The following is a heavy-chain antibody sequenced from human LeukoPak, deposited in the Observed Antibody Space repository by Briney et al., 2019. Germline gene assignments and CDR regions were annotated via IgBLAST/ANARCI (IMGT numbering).Heavy chain of an antibody. J-gene: IGHJ3*02. CDR1: GFTFSSYA. CDR3: ARERRDAFDI. Sequence: PGGSLRLSCAASGFTFSSYAMHWVRQAPGKGLEWVAVISYDGSNKYYADSVKGRFTISRDNSKNTLYLQMNSLRAEDTAVYYCARERRDAFDIWGQGTMVTVSS. V-gene: IGHV3-30*04. CDR2: ISYDGSNK.